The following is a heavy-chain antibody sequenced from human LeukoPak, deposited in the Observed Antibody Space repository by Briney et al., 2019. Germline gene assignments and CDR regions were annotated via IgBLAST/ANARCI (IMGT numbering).Heavy chain of an antibody. J-gene: IGHJ6*02. Sequence: GGSLRLSCAASGFTFSSYSMNWVRQAPGKGLEWVSSISSSSSYIYYADSVKGRFTISRDNAKNSLYLQMNSLRAEDTAVYYCARDSSPLYDSSGYQSYYYYGMDVWGQGTTVTVSS. CDR3: ARDSSPLYDSSGYQSYYYYGMDV. D-gene: IGHD3-22*01. CDR2: ISSSSSYI. CDR1: GFTFSSYS. V-gene: IGHV3-21*01.